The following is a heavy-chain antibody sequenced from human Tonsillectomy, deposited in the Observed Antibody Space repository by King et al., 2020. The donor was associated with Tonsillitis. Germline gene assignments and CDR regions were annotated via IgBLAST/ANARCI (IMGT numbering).Heavy chain of an antibody. Sequence: VQLVESGGGLVQPGRSLRLSCAASGITFDNYAMHWVRQAPGKGREWGSCISWSGAIIGLLDSCKGRFTISRDNAKNSLYLQMNSLRAADAAFYYCAKDLHDYSDAFVIWGQGTLVTVSS. D-gene: IGHD4-11*01. CDR2: ISWSGAII. CDR1: GITFDNYA. J-gene: IGHJ3*02. CDR3: AKDLHDYSDAFVI. V-gene: IGHV3-9*01.